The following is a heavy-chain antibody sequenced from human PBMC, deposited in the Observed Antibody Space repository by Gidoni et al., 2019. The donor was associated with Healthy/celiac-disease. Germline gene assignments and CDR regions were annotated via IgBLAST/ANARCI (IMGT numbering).Heavy chain of an antibody. Sequence: QVQLVGSGGGVDQPGRSLCRCWAASGFTFSSYGMHWVRQAPGKGLEWVAVISYDRSNKYYADSVTGRFTISRDNSKNTLYLQMNSLRAEDTAVYYCAKDLAAALRYGMDVWGQGTTVTVSS. D-gene: IGHD2-2*01. CDR3: AKDLAAALRYGMDV. CDR2: ISYDRSNK. J-gene: IGHJ6*02. CDR1: GFTFSSYG. V-gene: IGHV3-30*18.